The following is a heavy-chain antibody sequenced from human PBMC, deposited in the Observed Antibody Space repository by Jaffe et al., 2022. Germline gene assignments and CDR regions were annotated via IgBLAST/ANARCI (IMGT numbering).Heavy chain of an antibody. D-gene: IGHD2-15*01. CDR2: IYNSGST. J-gene: IGHJ5*02. V-gene: IGHV4-38-2*01. CDR1: GYSISSGYY. CDR3: ASYCSGGSCYSGYNWFDP. Sequence: QVQLQESGPGLVKPSETLSLTCAVSGYSISSGYYWGWIRQPPGKGLEWIGSIYNSGSTYYNPSLKSRVTISLDTSKNQFSLKLSSVTAADTAVYYCASYCSGGSCYSGYNWFDPWGQGTLVTVSS.